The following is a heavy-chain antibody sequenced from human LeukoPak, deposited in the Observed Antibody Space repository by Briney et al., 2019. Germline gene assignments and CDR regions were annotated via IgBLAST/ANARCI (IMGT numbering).Heavy chain of an antibody. Sequence: ASVKVSCKAPGYTFTGYYMHWVRQAPGQVLEWMGWINPNSGGTNYAQKFQGRVTMTRDTSISTAYMELSRLRSDDTAVYYCARPQARIYDILTGYYYFDYWGQGTLVTVSS. CDR1: GYTFTGYY. CDR3: ARPQARIYDILTGYYYFDY. J-gene: IGHJ4*02. V-gene: IGHV1-2*02. CDR2: INPNSGGT. D-gene: IGHD3-9*01.